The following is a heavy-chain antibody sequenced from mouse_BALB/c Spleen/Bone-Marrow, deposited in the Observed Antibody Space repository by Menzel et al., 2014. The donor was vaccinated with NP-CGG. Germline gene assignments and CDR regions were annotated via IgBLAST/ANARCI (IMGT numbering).Heavy chain of an antibody. CDR2: INLYNDGT. CDR3: ARPYYGNYDAMDY. Sequence: EVKLVESGPELVKPGASVKMSCEASGYTFTSYVMHWVKQKPGQGLEWIGYINLYNDGTKYNEKFKGKATLTSDKSSSTAYMEVSSLTSEDTAVYYCARPYYGNYDAMDYWGQGTSVTASS. CDR1: GYTFTSYV. V-gene: IGHV1-14*01. J-gene: IGHJ4*01. D-gene: IGHD2-10*01.